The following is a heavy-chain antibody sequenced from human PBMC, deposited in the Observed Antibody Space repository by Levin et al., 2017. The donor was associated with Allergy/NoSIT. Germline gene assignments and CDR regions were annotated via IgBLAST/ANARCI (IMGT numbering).Heavy chain of an antibody. J-gene: IGHJ4*02. CDR2: ISGSGDST. V-gene: IGHV3-23*01. CDR3: AKQRSSGGSCYNY. CDR1: GFVFSSYA. D-gene: IGHD2-15*01. Sequence: LSLTCAASGFVFSSYAMSWVRQAPGKGLEWVSAISGSGDSTYYTDSVKGRFTISRDNSKNTLYLQMNSLRAEDTAVYYCAKQRSSGGSCYNYWGQGTLVTVSS.